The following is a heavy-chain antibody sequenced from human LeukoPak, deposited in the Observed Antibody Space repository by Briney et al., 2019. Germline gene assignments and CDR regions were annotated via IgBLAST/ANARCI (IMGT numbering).Heavy chain of an antibody. Sequence: ASETLSLTCTVSGGSISSGGYYWSWIRQPPGKGLEWIGYIYHSGSTYYNPSLKSRVTISVDTSKNQLSLKLNSVTAADTAVYYCARVGGGSGSSFDYWGQGTLVTVSS. V-gene: IGHV4-30-2*01. CDR2: IYHSGST. D-gene: IGHD3-10*01. CDR1: GGSISSGGYY. CDR3: ARVGGGSGSSFDY. J-gene: IGHJ4*02.